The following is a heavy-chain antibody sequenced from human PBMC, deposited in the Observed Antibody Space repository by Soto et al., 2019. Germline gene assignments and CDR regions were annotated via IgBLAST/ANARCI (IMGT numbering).Heavy chain of an antibody. CDR1: GFTFSHAW. Sequence: EVQLVESGGGLVQPGGSLRLSCAASGFTFSHAWMTWVRQAPGKGLEWVARIKSETDTDYAAPVKGRSIISRDISKNTPYLQMNGMKTEDTAIYYCTTGLFNSGGCDHWGQGTLVTVSS. CDR3: TTGLFNSGGCDH. D-gene: IGHD2-15*01. V-gene: IGHV3-15*07. J-gene: IGHJ4*02. CDR2: IKSETDT.